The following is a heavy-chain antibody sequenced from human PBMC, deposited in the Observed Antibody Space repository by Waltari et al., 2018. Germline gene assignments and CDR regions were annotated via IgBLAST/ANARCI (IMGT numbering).Heavy chain of an antibody. D-gene: IGHD3-22*01. CDR2: IYHSGYT. CDR1: GSSISSGYY. J-gene: IGHJ4*02. V-gene: IGHV4-38-2*02. Sequence: QVQLQESGPGLVKPSETLSLTCAVSGSSISSGYYWGWIRQPPGKGLEWIGTIYHSGYTYSNPSLKSRVTISVDTSKNQFSLKLTSVTAADTAVYYCARDPDADSSGYYSGHWGQGTLVTVSS. CDR3: ARDPDADSSGYYSGH.